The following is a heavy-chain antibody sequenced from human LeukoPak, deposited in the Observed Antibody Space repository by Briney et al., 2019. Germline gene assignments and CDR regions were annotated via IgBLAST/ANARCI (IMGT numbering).Heavy chain of an antibody. CDR3: ARDPDYYGSGSYYDY. CDR1: GFTFSSYA. Sequence: GRSLRLSCAASGFTFSSYAMHWVRQAPGKGLEWVAVISYDGSNKYYADSVKGRFTISRDNSKNTLYLQMNSLRAEDTAVYYCARDPDYYGSGSYYDYWGQGTLVTVSS. D-gene: IGHD3-10*01. V-gene: IGHV3-30-3*01. CDR2: ISYDGSNK. J-gene: IGHJ4*02.